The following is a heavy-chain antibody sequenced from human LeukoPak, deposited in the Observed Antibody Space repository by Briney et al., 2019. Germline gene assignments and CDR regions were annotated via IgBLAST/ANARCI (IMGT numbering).Heavy chain of an antibody. D-gene: IGHD2-15*01. CDR3: ARDRYCSGGSCSTYNWFDP. CDR2: IYTSGST. CDR1: GGSISSYY. Sequence: SETLSLTCTVSGGSISSYYWSWIRQPAGKGLKWIGRIYTSGSTNYNPSLKSRVTMSVDTSKNQFSLKLSSVTAADTAVYYCARDRYCSGGSCSTYNWFDPWGQGTLVTVSS. J-gene: IGHJ5*02. V-gene: IGHV4-4*07.